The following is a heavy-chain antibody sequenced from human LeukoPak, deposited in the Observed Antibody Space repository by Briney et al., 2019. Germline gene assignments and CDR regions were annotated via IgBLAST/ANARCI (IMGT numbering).Heavy chain of an antibody. CDR3: ATLAGSGWLRYDYDY. D-gene: IGHD5-12*01. J-gene: IGHJ4*02. Sequence: PSETLSLTCTVSGGSISNYYWSWIRQPPGKGLEWIGYIYYSGSTNYNPSLKSRVTISVDTSKNQFSLKLSSVTAADTAVYYCATLAGSGWLRYDYDYWGQGTLVTVSS. CDR1: GGSISNYY. V-gene: IGHV4-59*08. CDR2: IYYSGST.